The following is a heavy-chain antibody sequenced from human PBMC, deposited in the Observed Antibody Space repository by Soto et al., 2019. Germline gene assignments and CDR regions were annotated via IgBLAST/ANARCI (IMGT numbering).Heavy chain of an antibody. V-gene: IGHV1-46*03. J-gene: IGHJ4*02. CDR2: INPSGGST. Sequence: ASVKVSCKASGYTFTSYYMHWVRQAPGQGLEWMGIINPSGGSTSYAQKFQGRVTMTRDTSTSTVYIELSSLRSEDTAVYYCARVGLQLVSDYYFDYWGQGTLVTVSS. CDR3: ARVGLQLVSDYYFDY. CDR1: GYTFTSYY. D-gene: IGHD6-6*01.